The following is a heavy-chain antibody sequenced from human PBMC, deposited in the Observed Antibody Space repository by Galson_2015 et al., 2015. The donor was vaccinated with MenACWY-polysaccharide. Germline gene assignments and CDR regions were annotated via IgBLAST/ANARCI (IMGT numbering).Heavy chain of an antibody. J-gene: IGHJ4*02. CDR2: VSADGGST. CDR1: GFTFSSYA. Sequence: SLRLSCAASGFTFSSYAMSWVRQAPGKGLEWVSAVSADGGSTYYADSVKGRFTISRDNSKNTLYLQMNTLRAEDTALYYCAKRKYCDTSTCYGSDYWGQGTLVPVSS. D-gene: IGHD2-2*01. V-gene: IGHV3-23*01. CDR3: AKRKYCDTSTCYGSDY.